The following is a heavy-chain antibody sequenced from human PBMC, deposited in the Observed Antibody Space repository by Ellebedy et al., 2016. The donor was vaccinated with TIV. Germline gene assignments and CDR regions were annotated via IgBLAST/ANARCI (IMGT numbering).Heavy chain of an antibody. V-gene: IGHV4-59*08. CDR3: ARQPFNWNDANAFDI. Sequence: SETLSLTCTVSGGSISSYYWSWIRQPPGKGLEWIGYIYYSGSTNYNPSLKSRVTISVDTSKNQFSLKLSSVTAADTAVYYCARQPFNWNDANAFDIWGQGTMVTVSS. CDR2: IYYSGST. CDR1: GGSISSYY. D-gene: IGHD1-1*01. J-gene: IGHJ3*02.